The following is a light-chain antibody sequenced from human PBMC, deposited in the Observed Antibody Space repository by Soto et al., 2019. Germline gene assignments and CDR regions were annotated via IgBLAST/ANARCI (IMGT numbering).Light chain of an antibody. CDR3: QHRSNWPVLT. CDR2: DAS. CDR1: QSVSRY. V-gene: IGKV3-11*01. J-gene: IGKJ4*01. Sequence: EIVLTQSPATLSLSPGERATLSCRASQSVSRYLAWYQQKPGQAPRLLIYDASNRATGIPARFSGSGSGTDFPLTISSLELEDFAVYYCQHRSNWPVLTFGGGTKGDLK.